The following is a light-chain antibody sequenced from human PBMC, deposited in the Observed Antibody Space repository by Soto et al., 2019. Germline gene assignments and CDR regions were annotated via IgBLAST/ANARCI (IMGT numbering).Light chain of an antibody. J-gene: IGKJ5*01. CDR2: GAS. V-gene: IGKV3-20*01. CDR3: QQYGSSPIT. Sequence: VLTQSPDTLSLSPGERATLSCLARQSVSSSYLAGYQQKPGQAPRLLIYGASSRATGIPDRFSGSGSGTDFTLTISRLEPEDFAVYYCQQYGSSPITFGQGTRLE. CDR1: QSVSSSY.